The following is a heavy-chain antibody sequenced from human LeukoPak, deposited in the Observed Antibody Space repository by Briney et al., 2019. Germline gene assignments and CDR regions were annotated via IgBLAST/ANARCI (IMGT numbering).Heavy chain of an antibody. CDR2: ISAYNGNT. V-gene: IGHV1-18*01. Sequence: ASVKVSCKASGYTFTNYGISWVRQAPGQGLEWMGWISAYNGNTDYAQKFQGRVTMTTDTSTSTAYMELRSLRSDDTAVYYCAREDYGDYYFDYWGQGTLVTVSS. J-gene: IGHJ4*02. CDR3: AREDYGDYYFDY. CDR1: GYTFTNYG. D-gene: IGHD4-17*01.